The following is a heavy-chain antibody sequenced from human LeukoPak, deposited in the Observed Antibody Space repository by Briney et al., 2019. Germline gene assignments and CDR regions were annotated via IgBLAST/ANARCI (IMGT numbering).Heavy chain of an antibody. V-gene: IGHV3-9*01. CDR2: ISWNSGSI. Sequence: GRSLRLSCAASGFTFDDYAMHWVRQAPGKGLEWVSGISWNSGSIGYADSVKGRFTISRDNAKNSLYLQMNSLRAEDTALYYCAKDIACSSTSCRDYYYYGMDVWGQGTTVTVSS. CDR3: AKDIACSSTSCRDYYYYGMDV. D-gene: IGHD2-2*01. J-gene: IGHJ6*02. CDR1: GFTFDDYA.